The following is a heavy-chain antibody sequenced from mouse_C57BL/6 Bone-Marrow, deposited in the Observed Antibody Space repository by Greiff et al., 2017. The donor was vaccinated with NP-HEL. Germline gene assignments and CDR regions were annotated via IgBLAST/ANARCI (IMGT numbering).Heavy chain of an antibody. J-gene: IGHJ2*01. CDR2: IYPRDGST. D-gene: IGHD1-1*01. V-gene: IGHV1-85*01. Sequence: VQLQQSGPELVKPGASVKLSCKASGYTFTSYDINWVKQRPGQGLEWIGWIYPRDGSTKYNEKFKGKATLTVDTPSSTAYMELHSLTSEDSAVYFCASTTVVAYFDYWGQGTTLTVSS. CDR1: GYTFTSYD. CDR3: ASTTVVAYFDY.